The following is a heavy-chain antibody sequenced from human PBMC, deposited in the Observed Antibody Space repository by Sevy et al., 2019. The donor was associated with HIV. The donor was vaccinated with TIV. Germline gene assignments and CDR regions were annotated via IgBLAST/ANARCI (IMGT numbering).Heavy chain of an antibody. CDR3: AIRSRGHYFDY. CDR2: ISQSGST. Sequence: SETLSLTCAVYGGSFSGYYWSWIRQPPGKVLEWIAEISQSGSTNYNPSLKSRVTISVATSKNQFSLKLSSVTAADTAVYYCAIRSRGHYFDYRGQGTLVTVSS. V-gene: IGHV4-34*01. CDR1: GGSFSGYY. D-gene: IGHD2-15*01. J-gene: IGHJ4*02.